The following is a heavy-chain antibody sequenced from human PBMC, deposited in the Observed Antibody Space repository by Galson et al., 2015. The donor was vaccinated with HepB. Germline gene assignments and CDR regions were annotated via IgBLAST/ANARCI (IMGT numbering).Heavy chain of an antibody. CDR3: ARSYSDYDSYDY. V-gene: IGHV1-46*01. CDR1: GYTFTGYY. Sequence: SVKVSCKASGYTFTGYYIHWVRQAPGQGLEWMGIINPSGGSTSYAQKFQGRVTMTRDRPTSAVYMELTSLRSEDTAVYYCARSYSDYDSYDYWGQGTLVTVSS. J-gene: IGHJ4*02. CDR2: INPSGGST. D-gene: IGHD5-12*01.